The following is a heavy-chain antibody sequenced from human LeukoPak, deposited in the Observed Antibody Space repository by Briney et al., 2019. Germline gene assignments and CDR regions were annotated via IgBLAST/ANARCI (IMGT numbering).Heavy chain of an antibody. Sequence: PGGSLRLSCGASGFTFSSYGMSWVRQAPGKGLEWVSAISGSGGSTYYADSVKGRFTISRDNSKNTLYLQMNSLRADDTAVYYCARRAGAYSHPYDYWGQGTLVTVSS. CDR2: ISGSGGST. J-gene: IGHJ4*02. D-gene: IGHD4/OR15-4a*01. CDR1: GFTFSSYG. CDR3: ARRAGAYSHPYDY. V-gene: IGHV3-23*01.